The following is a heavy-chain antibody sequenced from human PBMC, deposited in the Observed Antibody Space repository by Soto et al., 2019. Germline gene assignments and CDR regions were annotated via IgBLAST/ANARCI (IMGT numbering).Heavy chain of an antibody. CDR1: GYTFTSYG. CDR3: ARDYITIFGVVTHDAFDI. CDR2: ISAYNGNT. Sequence: ASVKVSCKASGYTFTSYGISWVRQAPGQGLEWMGWISAYNGNTNYAQKLQGRVTMTTDTSTSTAYMELRSLRSDDTAVYYCARDYITIFGVVTHDAFDIWGQGTMVTVSS. D-gene: IGHD3-3*01. J-gene: IGHJ3*02. V-gene: IGHV1-18*01.